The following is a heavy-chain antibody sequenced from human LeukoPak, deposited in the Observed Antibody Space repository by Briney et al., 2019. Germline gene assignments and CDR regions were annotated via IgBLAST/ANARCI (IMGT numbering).Heavy chain of an antibody. CDR2: IYYTGST. V-gene: IGHV4-39*01. J-gene: IGHJ5*02. CDR1: GDSIISSSYY. Sequence: PSETLSLTCTVSGDSIISSSYYWGWIRQPPGKGLEWIGSIYYTGSTYYNPSLKSRVTISGDTSKNQFSLRLSSVTAADTAVYYCARRIANRNWFDPWGQGTLVTVSS. CDR3: ARRIANRNWFDP. D-gene: IGHD1/OR15-1a*01.